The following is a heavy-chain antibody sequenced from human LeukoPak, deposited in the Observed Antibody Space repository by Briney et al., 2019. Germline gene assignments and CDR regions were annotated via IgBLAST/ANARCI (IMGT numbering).Heavy chain of an antibody. Sequence: NPGGSLRLSCAASGFTFSSYEMNWVRQAPGKGLEWVSYISSSGSTIYYADSVKGRFTISRDNAKNSLYLQMNGLRAEDTAVYYCARDTGNVYYYYYMDVWGKGTTVTVSS. CDR3: ARDTGNVYYYYYMDV. V-gene: IGHV3-48*03. J-gene: IGHJ6*03. D-gene: IGHD3-10*01. CDR1: GFTFSSYE. CDR2: ISSSGSTI.